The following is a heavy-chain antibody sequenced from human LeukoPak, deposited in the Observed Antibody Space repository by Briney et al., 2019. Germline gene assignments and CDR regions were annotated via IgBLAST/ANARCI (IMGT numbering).Heavy chain of an antibody. V-gene: IGHV3-30*03. CDR3: ARGGDIIGSYFDY. J-gene: IGHJ4*02. Sequence: GGSLRLSCAASGFTFSSYGMHWVRQAPGKGLEWVAVISYDGSNKYYADSVKGRFTISRDNSKNTLYLQMNSLRAEDTGVYYCARGGDIIGSYFDYWGQGTLVTVSS. D-gene: IGHD1-26*01. CDR2: ISYDGSNK. CDR1: GFTFSSYG.